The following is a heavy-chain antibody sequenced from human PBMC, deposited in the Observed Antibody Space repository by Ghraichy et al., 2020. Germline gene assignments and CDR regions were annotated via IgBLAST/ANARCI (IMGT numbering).Heavy chain of an antibody. Sequence: SQTLSLTCTVSGGSISSYYWSWIRQPPGKGLEWIGYIYYSGSTNYNPSLKSRVTISVDTSKNQFSLKLSSVTAADTAVYYCARGLGYSSSPSDAFDIWGQGTMVTVSS. CDR1: GGSISSYY. D-gene: IGHD6-6*01. J-gene: IGHJ3*02. V-gene: IGHV4-59*01. CDR2: IYYSGST. CDR3: ARGLGYSSSPSDAFDI.